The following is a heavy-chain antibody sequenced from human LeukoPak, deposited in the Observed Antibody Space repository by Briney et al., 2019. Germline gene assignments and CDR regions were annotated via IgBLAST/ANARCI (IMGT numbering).Heavy chain of an antibody. D-gene: IGHD3-3*01. CDR1: GGSFSGYY. V-gene: IGHV4-34*01. J-gene: IGHJ4*02. CDR3: ARGRMRFLARYFDY. Sequence: PSETLSLTCAVYGGSFSGYYWSWIRQPPGKGLEWIGEINHSGSTNYNPSLRSRVTISVDTSKNQFSLKLSSVTAADTAVYYCARGRMRFLARYFDYWGQGTLVTVSS. CDR2: INHSGST.